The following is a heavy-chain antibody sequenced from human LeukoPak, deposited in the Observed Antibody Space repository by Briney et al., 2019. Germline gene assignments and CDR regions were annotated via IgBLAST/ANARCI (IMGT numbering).Heavy chain of an antibody. D-gene: IGHD5-18*01. Sequence: GESLKISCQGSGDSFTNYWIAWVRQMAGKGLEWMGIIYLGDSDTRYSPSFQGQVTISADKSISTAYLQWSSLKASDTAMYYCTRPSGYTYGPFGMDVWGQGTTVTVSS. CDR3: TRPSGYTYGPFGMDV. CDR2: IYLGDSDT. J-gene: IGHJ6*02. CDR1: GDSFTNYW. V-gene: IGHV5-51*01.